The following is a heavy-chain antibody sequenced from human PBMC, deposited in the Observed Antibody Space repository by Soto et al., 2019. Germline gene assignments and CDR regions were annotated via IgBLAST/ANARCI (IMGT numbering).Heavy chain of an antibody. CDR1: GYSFTSYW. J-gene: IGHJ5*02. CDR3: ARPTGESVPYNLFDP. CDR2: IYPGDSDT. Sequence: GESLKISCKGSGYSFTSYWIGWVRQMPGKGLEWVGIIYPGDSDTRYSTSYQGQVTFSADKSISTAYLQWSSMKASDAAMYYCARPTGESVPYNLFDPWGQGTLVTVSS. D-gene: IGHD7-27*01. V-gene: IGHV5-51*01.